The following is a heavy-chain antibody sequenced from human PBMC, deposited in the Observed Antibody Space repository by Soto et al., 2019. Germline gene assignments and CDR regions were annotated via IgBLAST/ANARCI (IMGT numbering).Heavy chain of an antibody. D-gene: IGHD6-6*01. Sequence: SETLSLTCAVYGGSFSGYYWSWIRQPPGKGLEWIGEINHSGSTNYNPSLKSRVTISVDTSKNQFSLKLSSVTAADTAVYYCAIGYSSWGGHYYYGMDVWGQGTTVTVSS. J-gene: IGHJ6*02. V-gene: IGHV4-34*01. CDR3: AIGYSSWGGHYYYGMDV. CDR1: GGSFSGYY. CDR2: INHSGST.